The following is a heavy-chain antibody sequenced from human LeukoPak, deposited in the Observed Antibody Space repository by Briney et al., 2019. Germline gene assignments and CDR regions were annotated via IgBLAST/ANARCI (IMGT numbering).Heavy chain of an antibody. Sequence: GGSXXXXXAXXEFTFSGSXMHWVRQASRKGLEWXCLIRSKSNSYATAYAASVKGTFTISRDDSKNTAYLQMNSLKTEDTAVYYCTPHPLRALDYWGQGTLVTVSS. CDR2: IRSKSNSYAT. CDR3: TPHPLRALDY. CDR1: EFTFSGSX. J-gene: IGHJ4*02. V-gene: IGHV3-73*01.